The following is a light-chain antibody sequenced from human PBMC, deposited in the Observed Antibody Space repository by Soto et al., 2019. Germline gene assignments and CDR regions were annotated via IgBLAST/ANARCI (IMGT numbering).Light chain of an antibody. J-gene: IGKJ1*01. CDR3: QQYNSYWT. Sequence: DSQMTQSPSPLPASVGDRVTITCRASQSISSWLAWYQQKPGKVPKVLIYKASSLESGVPSRFSGSGSGTEFTLTISSLQPDDFATYYCQQYNSYWTFGQGTKVDI. V-gene: IGKV1-5*03. CDR1: QSISSW. CDR2: KAS.